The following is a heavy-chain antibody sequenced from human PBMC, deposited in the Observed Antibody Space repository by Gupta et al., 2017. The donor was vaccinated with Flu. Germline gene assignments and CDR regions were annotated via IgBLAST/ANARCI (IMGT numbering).Heavy chain of an antibody. CDR2: VWPGDSET. V-gene: IGHV5-51*01. Sequence: RFISYWIGWVRQMPGKGLEWMGVVWPGDSETRYSPSFQGHVTISVDKSINTAYLQWSSLKASDSAIYYCAAGWTYARFDSWGQGALVTVSS. J-gene: IGHJ4*02. D-gene: IGHD4-17*01. CDR3: AAGWTYARFDS. CDR1: RFISYW.